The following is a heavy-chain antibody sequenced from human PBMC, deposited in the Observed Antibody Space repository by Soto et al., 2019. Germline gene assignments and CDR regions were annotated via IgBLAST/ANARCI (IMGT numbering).Heavy chain of an antibody. D-gene: IGHD6-6*01. J-gene: IGHJ6*02. V-gene: IGHV3-21*01. CDR2: ISSSRSYI. Sequence: GGSLRLSCAASGFTFISYTLNWGRQAPGKGLEWVSSISSSRSYIHYADSVKGRFTISRDNAKNSLYLQMNSLRAEDTAVYYCARAKQLVGMDVWGQGTTVTVSS. CDR1: GFTFISYT. CDR3: ARAKQLVGMDV.